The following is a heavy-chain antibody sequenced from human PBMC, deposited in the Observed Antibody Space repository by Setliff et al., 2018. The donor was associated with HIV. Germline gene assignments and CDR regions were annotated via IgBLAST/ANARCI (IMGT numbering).Heavy chain of an antibody. J-gene: IGHJ4*02. CDR2: IHTSGST. D-gene: IGHD3-16*01. V-gene: IGHV4-4*09. CDR3: ASDYAGSGRPFDY. Sequence: KASETLSLTCTVSGDSISSNYWSWIRQPPGKGLEWIGYIHTSGSTNYNPSLKSRVTISVDTSKNQFSLKLSSVTAADTAVYFCASDYAGSGRPFDYWGRGTLVTVSS. CDR1: GDSISSNY.